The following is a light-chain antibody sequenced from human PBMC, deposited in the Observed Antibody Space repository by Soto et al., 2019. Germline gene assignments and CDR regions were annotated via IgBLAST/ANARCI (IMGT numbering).Light chain of an antibody. J-gene: IGKJ5*01. CDR2: GTS. CDR1: QSVRRN. CDR3: QQYNNWHAIT. Sequence: EIVMTQSPATLSVSPGERATLSCRASQSVRRNLAWYQQRPGQPTSLIIYGTSTRATDIPARFSGSGSGTEFTLTLRSLQSEDFAVYYCQQYNNWHAITFGQGTRLEIK. V-gene: IGKV3D-15*01.